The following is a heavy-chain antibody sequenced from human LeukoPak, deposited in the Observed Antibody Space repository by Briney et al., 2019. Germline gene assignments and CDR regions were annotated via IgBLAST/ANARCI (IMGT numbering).Heavy chain of an antibody. Sequence: GGSPRLSCAASGFTFSSYSMNWVRQAPGKGLEWVSSISSSSSYIYYADSVKGRFTISRDNAKNSLYLQMNSLRAEDTAVYYCAREDYYGSGSYGLPNWFDPWGQGTLVTVSS. CDR1: GFTFSSYS. CDR2: ISSSSSYI. CDR3: AREDYYGSGSYGLPNWFDP. V-gene: IGHV3-21*01. D-gene: IGHD3-10*01. J-gene: IGHJ5*02.